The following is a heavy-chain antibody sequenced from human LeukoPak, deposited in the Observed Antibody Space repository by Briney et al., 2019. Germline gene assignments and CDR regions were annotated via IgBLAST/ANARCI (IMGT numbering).Heavy chain of an antibody. V-gene: IGHV1-2*02. D-gene: IGHD3-22*01. CDR3: ARAGYYYDSSGYSGYYYYYMDV. Sequence: ASVKVSCKASGYTFTGYYMHWVRQAPGQGLEWMGWINPNSGGTNYAQKFQGRVTMTRDTSISTAYMELSRLRSDDTAVYYCARAGYYYDSSGYSGYYYYYMDVWGKGTTVTISS. CDR1: GYTFTGYY. CDR2: INPNSGGT. J-gene: IGHJ6*03.